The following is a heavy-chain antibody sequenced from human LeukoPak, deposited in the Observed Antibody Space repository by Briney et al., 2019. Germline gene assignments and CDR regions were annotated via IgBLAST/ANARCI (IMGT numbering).Heavy chain of an antibody. CDR2: INSDGSST. CDR3: AKDSLARGY. J-gene: IGHJ4*02. V-gene: IGHV3-74*01. CDR1: GFTFSSYW. Sequence: GGSLRLSCAASGFTFSSYWMHWVRQAPGKGLVWVSRINSDGSSTSYADSVKGRFTISRDNSKNTLYLQMNNLRADDTAVYYCAKDSLARGYWGQGTLVTVSS.